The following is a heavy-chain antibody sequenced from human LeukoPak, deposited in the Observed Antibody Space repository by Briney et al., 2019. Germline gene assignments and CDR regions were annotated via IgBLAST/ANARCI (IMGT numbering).Heavy chain of an antibody. J-gene: IGHJ4*02. CDR2: IKHDGSEK. V-gene: IGHV3-7*05. CDR1: GLTFSSYW. Sequence: GGSLRLSCAASGLTFSSYWMSWVRQAPGKGLEWVANIKHDGSEKNYVDSVKGRFTISRDNAKNSLYLQMNSLRAEDTAVYYCANKLSAVAGQYFDYWGQGTLVTVSS. CDR3: ANKLSAVAGQYFDY. D-gene: IGHD6-19*01.